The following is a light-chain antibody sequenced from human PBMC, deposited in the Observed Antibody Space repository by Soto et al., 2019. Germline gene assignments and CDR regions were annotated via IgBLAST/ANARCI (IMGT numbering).Light chain of an antibody. CDR2: AAS. CDR3: QQYYSYPRT. Sequence: DIQMTQSPSTLSASVGERVTITCLASQSISSWLAWYQQKPGKAPELLIYAASTLQSGVPSRFSGSGSGTDFTLTISCLQSEDFATYYCQQYYSYPRTFGQGTKVDIK. V-gene: IGKV1-5*01. J-gene: IGKJ1*01. CDR1: QSISSW.